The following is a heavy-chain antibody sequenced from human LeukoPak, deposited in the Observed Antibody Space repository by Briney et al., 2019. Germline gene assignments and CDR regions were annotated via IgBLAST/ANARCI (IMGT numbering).Heavy chain of an antibody. Sequence: PSETLSLTCTVSGDSISGYYWSWIRQPPGKGLEWIGEINHSGSTNYNPSLKSRVTISVDTSKNQFSLKLSSVTAADTAVYYCARGLPYYDFWSGYSDYFDYWGQGTLVTVSS. CDR3: ARGLPYYDFWSGYSDYFDY. J-gene: IGHJ4*02. CDR1: GDSISGYY. V-gene: IGHV4-34*01. CDR2: INHSGST. D-gene: IGHD3-3*01.